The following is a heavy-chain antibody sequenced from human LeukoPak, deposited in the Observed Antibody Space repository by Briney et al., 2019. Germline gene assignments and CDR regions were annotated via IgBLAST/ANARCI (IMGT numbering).Heavy chain of an antibody. CDR3: ARDDFCSGYRAFDI. CDR1: GGSISSYY. CDR2: IYTSGST. V-gene: IGHV4-4*07. Sequence: SETLSLTCSVSGGSISSYYWSWIRQPAGKGLEWIGRIYTSGSTNYNPSLKSRVTMSVHTSKNQFSLKLSSVTAADTAVYYCARDDFCSGYRAFDIWGQGTMVTVSS. J-gene: IGHJ3*02. D-gene: IGHD3-3*01.